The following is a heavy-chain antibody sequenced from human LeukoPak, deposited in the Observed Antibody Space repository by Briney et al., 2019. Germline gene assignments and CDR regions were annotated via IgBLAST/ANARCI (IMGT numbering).Heavy chain of an antibody. J-gene: IGHJ6*02. D-gene: IGHD2-2*01. CDR1: GGTFISYA. V-gene: IGHV1-69*13. CDR3: AGLIPAAMNYGMDV. CDR2: IIPIFGTA. Sequence: ASVKVSCKASGGTFISYAISWVRQAPGQGLEWMGGIIPIFGTANYAQKFQGRVTITADESTSTAYMELSSLRSEDTAVYYCAGLIPAAMNYGMDVWGQGTTVTVSS.